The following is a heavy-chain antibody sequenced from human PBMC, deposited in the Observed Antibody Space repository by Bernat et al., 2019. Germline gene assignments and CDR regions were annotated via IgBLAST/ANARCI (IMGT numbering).Heavy chain of an antibody. Sequence: QVQLVQSGAGVKKPGASVKVSRKASGYTFTSYYMHWVRQAPGQGLEWMGIINPSGGSTSYAQKFQGRVTMTRDTSTSTVYMELSSLRSEDTAVYYCARRGSDYYYFDYWGQGTLVTVSS. CDR1: GYTFTSYY. J-gene: IGHJ4*02. D-gene: IGHD4-17*01. CDR2: INPSGGST. V-gene: IGHV1-46*01. CDR3: ARRGSDYYYFDY.